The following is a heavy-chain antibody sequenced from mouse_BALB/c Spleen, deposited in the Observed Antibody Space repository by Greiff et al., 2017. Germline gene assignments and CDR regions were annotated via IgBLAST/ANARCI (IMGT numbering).Heavy chain of an antibody. CDR2: IYPGDGDT. CDR3: ARRGGYSMDY. J-gene: IGHJ4*01. D-gene: IGHD2-3*01. Sequence: QVQLQQSGPELVKPGASVKISCKASGYAFSSSWMNWVKQRPGQGLEWIGRIYPGDGDTNYNGKFKGKATLTADKSSSTAYMQLSSLTSVDSAVYFCARRGGYSMDYWGQGTSVTVSS. V-gene: IGHV1-82*01. CDR1: GYAFSSSW.